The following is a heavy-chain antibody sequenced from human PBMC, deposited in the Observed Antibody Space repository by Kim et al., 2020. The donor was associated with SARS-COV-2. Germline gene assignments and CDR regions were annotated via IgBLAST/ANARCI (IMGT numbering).Heavy chain of an antibody. CDR1: GYTFTNYK. Sequence: ASVKVSCKASGYTFTNYKMHWVRQAPGQGLEWMGILTPIDGATTFAQKFQGRVTLTRDTSTSTVYMELGRLGSGDTAVYYCARDTTKWSFDYWGQGTLVTVSS. J-gene: IGHJ4*02. D-gene: IGHD1-26*01. CDR2: LTPIDGAT. V-gene: IGHV1-46*01. CDR3: ARDTTKWSFDY.